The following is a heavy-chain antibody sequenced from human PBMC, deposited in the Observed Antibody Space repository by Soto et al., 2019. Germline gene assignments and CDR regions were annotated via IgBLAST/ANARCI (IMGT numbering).Heavy chain of an antibody. V-gene: IGHV4-59*01. J-gene: IGHJ4*02. Sequence: SETLSLTCTVSGGSISSYYWSWIRQPPGKGLEWIGYIYYSGSTNYNPSLKSRVTISADTSKNQFSLKLSSVTAADTAVYYCARTSNYDILTGYGPYFDYWGQGTLVTVSS. CDR2: IYYSGST. CDR1: GGSISSYY. D-gene: IGHD3-9*01. CDR3: ARTSNYDILTGYGPYFDY.